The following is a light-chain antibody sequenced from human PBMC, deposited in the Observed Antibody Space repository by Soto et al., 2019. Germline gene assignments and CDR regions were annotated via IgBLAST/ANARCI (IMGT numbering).Light chain of an antibody. CDR3: QQRSSWPLT. Sequence: EIVLTQSPVTLSLSPGERATLSCRASQSVSSQLAWYQQKPGQAPRLPIYDTSNRATGIPARFSGSGSGTGFTLTISSLEPEDFAVYYCQQRSSWPLTFGGGTKVDIK. V-gene: IGKV3-11*01. J-gene: IGKJ4*01. CDR2: DTS. CDR1: QSVSSQ.